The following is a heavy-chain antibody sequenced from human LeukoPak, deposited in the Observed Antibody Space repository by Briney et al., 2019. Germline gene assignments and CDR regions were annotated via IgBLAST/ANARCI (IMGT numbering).Heavy chain of an antibody. CDR3: ARQGLDYGDYYFDY. CDR2: IYYSGST. J-gene: IGHJ4*02. D-gene: IGHD4-17*01. CDR1: GGSISSSSYY. V-gene: IGHV4-39*01. Sequence: SETLSLTCTVSGGSISSSSYYWGWIRQPPGKGLEWIGSIYYSGSTYYNPSLKSRVTISVDTSKNQFSLKLSSVTAADTAVYYCARQGLDYGDYYFDYWGQGTLVTVSS.